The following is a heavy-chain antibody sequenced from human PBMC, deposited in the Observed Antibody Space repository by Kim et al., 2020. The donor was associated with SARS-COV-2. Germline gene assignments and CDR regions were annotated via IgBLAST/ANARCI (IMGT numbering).Heavy chain of an antibody. CDR1: GGSISSSSYY. Sequence: SETLSLTCTVSGGSISSSSYYWGWIRQPPGKGLEWIGSIYYSGSTYYNPSLKSRVTISVDTSKNQFSLKLSSVTAADTAVYYCARIRVLRYFDWLLPDYFDYWGQGTLVTVSS. D-gene: IGHD3-9*01. CDR2: IYYSGST. CDR3: ARIRVLRYFDWLLPDYFDY. V-gene: IGHV4-39*07. J-gene: IGHJ4*02.